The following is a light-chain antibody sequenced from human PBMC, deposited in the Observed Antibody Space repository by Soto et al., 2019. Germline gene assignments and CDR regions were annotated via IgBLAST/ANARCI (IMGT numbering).Light chain of an antibody. J-gene: IGKJ2*01. CDR3: QRYWRAPPYT. CDR1: QSVSSSY. CDR2: GAL. V-gene: IGKV3-20*01. Sequence: EIVLTQSPGTLSLSPGETATLSCRASQSVSSSYLAWYQQKPGQAPRLLIYGALNRATGIPDRFSASGSETDSTLTISRLEPEDFAMYYCQRYWRAPPYTFGQRTTLEIK.